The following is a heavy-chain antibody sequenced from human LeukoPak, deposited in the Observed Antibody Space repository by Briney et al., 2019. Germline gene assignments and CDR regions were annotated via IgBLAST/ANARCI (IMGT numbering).Heavy chain of an antibody. V-gene: IGHV4-59*01. CDR3: ARVSDYYYGMDV. Sequence: SXXXXXIXXPXXXXXXWIGYIYYSGSTNYNPSLKSRVTISVDTSKNQFSLKLSSVTAADTAVYYCARVSDYYYGMDVWGQGTTVTVSS. CDR1: SXX. J-gene: IGHJ6*02. CDR2: IYYSGST.